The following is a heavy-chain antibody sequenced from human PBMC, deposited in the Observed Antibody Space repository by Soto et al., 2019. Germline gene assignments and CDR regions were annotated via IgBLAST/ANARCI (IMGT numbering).Heavy chain of an antibody. J-gene: IGHJ6*03. CDR2: IYYSGST. CDR1: GGCISSYY. CDR3: ARGDYGEYYYYYVDV. V-gene: IGHV4-59*01. D-gene: IGHD4-17*01. Sequence: PSETLALTCTVXGGCISSYYWSWIRQPPGKGLEWIGYIYYSGSTNYNPSLKSRVTISVDTSKNQFSLKLSSVTAADTAVYYCARGDYGEYYYYYVDVWGKGTTVTVSS.